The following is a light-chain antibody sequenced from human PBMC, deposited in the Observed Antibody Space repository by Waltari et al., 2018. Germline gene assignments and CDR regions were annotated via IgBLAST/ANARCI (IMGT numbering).Light chain of an antibody. V-gene: IGLV2-14*01. CDR3: LSYTTTSTLL. Sequence: QSALTQPASVSGSPGQSVTVSCAGTSSDIGAYNYVSWYQQHPGEAPKLIIYEVTNRPSGVSARFSGSKSGDTASLTIAGLQADDEAHYYCLSYTTTSTLLFGGGTKLTVL. CDR2: EVT. CDR1: SSDIGAYNY. J-gene: IGLJ2*01.